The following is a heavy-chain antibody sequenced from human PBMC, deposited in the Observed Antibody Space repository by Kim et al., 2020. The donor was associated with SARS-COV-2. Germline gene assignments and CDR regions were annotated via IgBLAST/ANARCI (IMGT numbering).Heavy chain of an antibody. CDR2: ISWNSGSI. J-gene: IGHJ4*02. CDR1: GFTFDDYA. CDR3: AKDKN. Sequence: GGSLRLSCAASGFTFDDYAMHWVRQAPGKGLEWVSGISWNSGSIGYADSVKGRFTISRDNAKNSLYLQMNSLRAEDTALYYCAKDKNWGQGTLVTVSS. V-gene: IGHV3-9*01.